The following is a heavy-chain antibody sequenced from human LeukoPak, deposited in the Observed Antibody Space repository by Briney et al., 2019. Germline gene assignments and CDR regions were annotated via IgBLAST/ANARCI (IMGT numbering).Heavy chain of an antibody. Sequence: PSETLSLTCAVYGGSFSGYYWSWIRQPPGKGLEWIGEINHSGSTNYNPSLKSRVTISVDTSKNQFSLKLSSVTAADTAVHYCARGQQYYDFWSGHNWFDPWGQGTLVTVSS. V-gene: IGHV4-34*01. D-gene: IGHD3-3*01. J-gene: IGHJ5*02. CDR1: GGSFSGYY. CDR2: INHSGST. CDR3: ARGQQYYDFWSGHNWFDP.